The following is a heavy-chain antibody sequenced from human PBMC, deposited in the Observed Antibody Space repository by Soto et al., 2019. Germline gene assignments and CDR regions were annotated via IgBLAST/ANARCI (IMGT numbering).Heavy chain of an antibody. CDR1: GFTFSSYA. V-gene: IGHV3-23*01. CDR2: ISGSGGST. J-gene: IGHJ5*02. D-gene: IGHD1-1*01. CDR3: ANSGETGTTFWWNWFDP. Sequence: GGSLRLSCAASGFTFSSYAMIWVRQAPGKGLEWVSAISGSGGSTYYAGSVKGRFTISRDNSKNTLYLQMNSLRAEDTAVYYCANSGETGTTFWWNWFDPWGQGTLVTVSS.